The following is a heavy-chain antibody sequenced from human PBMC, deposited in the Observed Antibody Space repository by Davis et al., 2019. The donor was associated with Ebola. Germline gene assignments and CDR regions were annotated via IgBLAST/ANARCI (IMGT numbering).Heavy chain of an antibody. V-gene: IGHV3-23*01. CDR2: ISGSGGST. CDR3: AKDYSSSSEAFDY. CDR1: GFTFSSYA. Sequence: GESLKISCAASGFTFSSYAMSWVRQAPGKGLEWVSAISGSGGSTYYADSVKGRFTISRDNSKNTLYLQMNSLRAEDTAVYYCAKDYSSSSEAFDYWGQGTLVTVSS. D-gene: IGHD6-6*01. J-gene: IGHJ4*02.